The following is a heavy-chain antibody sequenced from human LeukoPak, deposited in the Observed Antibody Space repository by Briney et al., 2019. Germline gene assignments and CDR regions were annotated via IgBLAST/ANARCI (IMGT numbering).Heavy chain of an antibody. V-gene: IGHV4-59*01. CDR1: GGSLSSYY. CDR3: AKKMVVVEVGNYFDY. CDR2: IYYSGST. J-gene: IGHJ4*02. Sequence: SETLSLTRTDSGGSLSSYYWSWIRQPPGKGLEWIGHIYYSGSTNYNPSLKSRVTISVDTSKNQSSLKLSSVTAADTAVYYCAKKMVVVEVGNYFDYWGQGALVTVSP. D-gene: IGHD3-22*01.